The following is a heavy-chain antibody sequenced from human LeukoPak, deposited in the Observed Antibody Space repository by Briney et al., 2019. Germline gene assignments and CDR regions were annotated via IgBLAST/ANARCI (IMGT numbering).Heavy chain of an antibody. Sequence: PSETLSLTCTVSGGSIRSYYWSWFRQPPGKGLEWIAYISNTGSTKYNPSLRSRVTISVDTSKNQFSLKLSSVTAADTAVYYCARAVGGHTFYHWGQGALVTVSS. J-gene: IGHJ4*02. CDR2: ISNTGST. CDR1: GGSIRSYY. D-gene: IGHD1-26*01. V-gene: IGHV4-59*01. CDR3: ARAVGGHTFYH.